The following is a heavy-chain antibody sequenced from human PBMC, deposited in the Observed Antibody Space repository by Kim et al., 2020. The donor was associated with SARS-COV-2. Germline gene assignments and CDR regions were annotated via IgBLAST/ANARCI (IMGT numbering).Heavy chain of an antibody. D-gene: IGHD3-10*01. CDR1: GGSFSGYY. Sequence: SETLSLTCAVYGGSFSGYYWSWIRQPPGKGLEWIGEINHSGSTNYNPSLKSRVTISVDTSKNQFSLKLSSVTAADTAVYYCARSSDKGVWFGAASGVDVWGKGTTVTVSS. V-gene: IGHV4-34*01. J-gene: IGHJ6*04. CDR3: ARSSDKGVWFGAASGVDV. CDR2: INHSGST.